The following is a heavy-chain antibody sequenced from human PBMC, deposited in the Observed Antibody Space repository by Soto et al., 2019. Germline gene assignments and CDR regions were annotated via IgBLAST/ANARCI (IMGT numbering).Heavy chain of an antibody. CDR2: ISGSGSTI. D-gene: IGHD2-15*01. V-gene: IGHV3-11*01. Sequence: PGGSLRLSCAASGFTFSDYYMSWIRQAPGKGLEWVSYISGSGSTIYYADSVKGRFTISRDNAKNSLHLQMNSPRAEDTAVYYCASGVAASHFYFYYMDVWGKGTTVTVSS. CDR3: ASGVAASHFYFYYMDV. J-gene: IGHJ6*03. CDR1: GFTFSDYY.